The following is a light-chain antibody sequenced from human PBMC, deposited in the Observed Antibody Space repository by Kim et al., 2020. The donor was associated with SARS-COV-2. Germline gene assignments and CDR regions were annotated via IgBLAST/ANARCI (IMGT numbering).Light chain of an antibody. Sequence: ASEGDRFIITCRASQSISGYLNWYQQKPGKAPKLLIYAASSLQSGVPSRFSGSGSGTDFTLTISSLLPEDFATYYCQQSYANPRTFGQGTKVDIK. CDR2: AAS. CDR3: QQSYANPRT. J-gene: IGKJ1*01. V-gene: IGKV1-39*01. CDR1: QSISGY.